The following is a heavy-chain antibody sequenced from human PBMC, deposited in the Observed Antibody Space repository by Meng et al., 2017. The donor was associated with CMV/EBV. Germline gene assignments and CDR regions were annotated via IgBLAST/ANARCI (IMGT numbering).Heavy chain of an antibody. CDR2: IYSGGST. CDR1: GFTFSSYA. Sequence: GESLKISCAASGFTFSSYAMSWVRQAPGKGLEWVSVIYSGGSTYYADSVKGRFTISRDNSKNTLYLQMNSLRAEDTAVYYCASSGPSSMRDIVEVPAAKRGAFDIWGQGTMVTVSS. J-gene: IGHJ3*02. D-gene: IGHD2-2*01. V-gene: IGHV3-53*01. CDR3: ASSGPSSMRDIVEVPAAKRGAFDI.